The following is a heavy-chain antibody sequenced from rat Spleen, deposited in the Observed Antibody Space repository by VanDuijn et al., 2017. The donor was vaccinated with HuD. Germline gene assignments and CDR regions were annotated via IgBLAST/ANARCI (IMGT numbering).Heavy chain of an antibody. Sequence: EVQLVESGGGLVQPGRSMKLSCAASGFTFSSFPMAWVRQAPTKGLEWVATISTSGGSTYYRDSVKGRFTISRDNAQNTLYLQMSKLGSEDTAIYYCARGRDWFAYWGQGTLVTVSS. CDR3: ARGRDWFAY. CDR2: ISTSGGST. J-gene: IGHJ3*01. V-gene: IGHV5-46*01. CDR1: GFTFSSFP.